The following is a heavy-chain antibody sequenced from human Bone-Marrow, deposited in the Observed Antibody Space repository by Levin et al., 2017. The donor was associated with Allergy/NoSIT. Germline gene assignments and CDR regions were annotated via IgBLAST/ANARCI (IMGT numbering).Heavy chain of an antibody. Sequence: GGSLRLSCAASGFTVSNFAMTWVRQAPGKGLEWVSSISRSGTYIYYGDSLKGRFTISRDDSKNSLFLQMKSLSPEDTAVYFCARRLIYDSLDSYAMDVWGQGTTVTVSS. CDR1: GFTVSNFA. D-gene: IGHD3-16*01. CDR3: ARRLIYDSLDSYAMDV. CDR2: ISRSGTYI. J-gene: IGHJ6*02. V-gene: IGHV3-21*06.